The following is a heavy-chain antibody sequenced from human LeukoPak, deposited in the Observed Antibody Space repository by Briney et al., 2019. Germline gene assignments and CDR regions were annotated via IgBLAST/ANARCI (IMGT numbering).Heavy chain of an antibody. V-gene: IGHV3-30*02. CDR1: GFIFSSYG. D-gene: IGHD6-19*01. J-gene: IGHJ4*02. CDR3: AVAGYSSGYYYFDY. CDR2: IRYDGRNK. Sequence: GGSLRLSCAASGFIFSSYGMHWVRQAPGKGLDWVAFIRYDGRNKYYADSVKGRFTISRDNSKNTLYLQMNSLRAEDTAVYYCAVAGYSSGYYYFDYWGQGTLVTVSS.